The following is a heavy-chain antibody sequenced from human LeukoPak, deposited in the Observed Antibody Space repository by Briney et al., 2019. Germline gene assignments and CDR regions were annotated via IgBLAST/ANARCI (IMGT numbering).Heavy chain of an antibody. V-gene: IGHV3-30*02. Sequence: GGSLRLSCAASGFTFTSHGMHWVRQAPGKGLEWVAFIRSDGTNRYYADSVKGRFTISRDISKNTLYLQMNSLRVEDTAVYYCAKGGERGTFYFDYWGQGTLVTVSS. J-gene: IGHJ4*02. CDR2: IRSDGTNR. CDR3: AKGGERGTFYFDY. CDR1: GFTFTSHG. D-gene: IGHD1-1*01.